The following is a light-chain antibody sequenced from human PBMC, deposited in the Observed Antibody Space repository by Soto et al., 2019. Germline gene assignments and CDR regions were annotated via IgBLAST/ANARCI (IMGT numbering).Light chain of an antibody. CDR2: DAS. CDR3: QQRSNWAT. Sequence: EIVLTQSPATLSLSPGERATLSCRPSQSVRSYLAWYQQKPSQAPRLLIYDASNRATGIPARFSGSGSGTDFTLTISSLEPEDFAVYYCQQRSNWATFGGGTKVEIK. CDR1: QSVRSY. V-gene: IGKV3-11*01. J-gene: IGKJ4*01.